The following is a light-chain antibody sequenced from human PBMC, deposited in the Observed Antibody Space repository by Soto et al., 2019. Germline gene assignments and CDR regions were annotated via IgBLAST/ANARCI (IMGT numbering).Light chain of an antibody. J-gene: IGKJ4*01. CDR1: ETVATN. V-gene: IGKV3-15*01. CDR2: GAS. Sequence: EVVMTQSPATLSVSPGERATLSCRASETVATNLAWYQQKPGQAPRLLISGASTRAAGISDRFRGSGSGTEFTLTITSLQSEDFAVYYCQQFSSYPLTFGGGTKVDIK. CDR3: QQFSSYPLT.